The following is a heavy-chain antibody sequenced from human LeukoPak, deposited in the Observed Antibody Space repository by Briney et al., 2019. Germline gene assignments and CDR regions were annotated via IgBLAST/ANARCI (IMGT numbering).Heavy chain of an antibody. Sequence: GGSLRLSCAASGFTFSSYWKSWVRQAPGKGLEWVANIKQDGSEKYYVDSVKGRFTISRDNAKNSLYLQMNSLRAEDTAVYYCARVGIAAAPRGDWFDPWGQGTLVTVSS. V-gene: IGHV3-7*01. CDR2: IKQDGSEK. J-gene: IGHJ5*02. CDR1: GFTFSSYW. D-gene: IGHD6-13*01. CDR3: ARVGIAAAPRGDWFDP.